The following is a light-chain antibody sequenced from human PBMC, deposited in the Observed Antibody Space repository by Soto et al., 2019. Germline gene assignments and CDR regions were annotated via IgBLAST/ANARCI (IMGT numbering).Light chain of an antibody. CDR3: QQSYGIPPVT. J-gene: IGKJ4*01. CDR1: QSISTY. CDR2: TAS. Sequence: DIQMTQSPSSLSASVGDRVTITCRASQSISTYLNWYQQHPGKAPKLLIYTASNLESGVPSRFSGSGSGTDFTLTISRLQPEDFATYYWQQSYGIPPVTFGGGTKVEIK. V-gene: IGKV1-39*01.